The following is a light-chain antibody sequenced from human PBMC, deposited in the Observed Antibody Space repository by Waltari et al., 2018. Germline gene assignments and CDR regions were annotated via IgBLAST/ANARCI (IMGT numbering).Light chain of an antibody. CDR2: VNN. J-gene: IGLJ3*02. Sequence: QSVLTQAPSASGTPGQSVAISCSGSSSNIGSNTVNWYQQVPGTAPKLLIYVNNERPSGVPDRFSGSKSGTSASLAISGLQSEDEADYYCAAWDVSLNGLVFGGGTKVTVL. CDR1: SSNIGSNT. V-gene: IGLV1-44*01. CDR3: AAWDVSLNGLV.